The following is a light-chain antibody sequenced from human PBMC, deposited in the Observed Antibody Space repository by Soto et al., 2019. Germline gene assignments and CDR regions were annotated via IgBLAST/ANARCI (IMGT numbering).Light chain of an antibody. V-gene: IGKV3-11*01. CDR1: QSLSNSF. CDR2: DVS. Sequence: PGERATLSCRASQSLSNSFIAWYQQKPGQAPRLLIYDVSNRATGIPARFSGSGSGTDFSLTISSLEPEDFAVYYCQQRSHWPRTFGQGTKVDIK. CDR3: QQRSHWPRT. J-gene: IGKJ1*01.